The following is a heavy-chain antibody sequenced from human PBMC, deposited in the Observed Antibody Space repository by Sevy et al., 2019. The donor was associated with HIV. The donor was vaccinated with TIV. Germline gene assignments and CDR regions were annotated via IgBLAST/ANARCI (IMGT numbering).Heavy chain of an antibody. J-gene: IGHJ4*02. CDR1: GFTFSSYS. Sequence: GGSLRLSCAASGFTFSSYSMNWVRQAPGKGLEWVSSISSSSSYIYYADSVKGRFTISRDNAKNSLYLQMNSLRAKDTAVYYCARDLEGGNSGYWGQGTLVTVSS. V-gene: IGHV3-21*01. CDR2: ISSSSSYI. CDR3: ARDLEGGNSGY. D-gene: IGHD2-21*02.